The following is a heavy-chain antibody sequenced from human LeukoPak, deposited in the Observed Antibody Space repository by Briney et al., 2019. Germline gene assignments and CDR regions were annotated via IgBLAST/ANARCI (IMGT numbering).Heavy chain of an antibody. V-gene: IGHV3-30*02. CDR2: IRYDGNNK. J-gene: IGHJ4*02. D-gene: IGHD2-2*01. CDR1: GFTFSTYG. Sequence: GGSLRLSCAASGFTFSTYGMHWVRQAPGKGLEWVAFIRYDGNNKYYADFVKGRFTISRDNSKNTLYLHMNSLRTEDTAVYYCAKIEGKYQLANVPDHWGQGTLVAVSS. CDR3: AKIEGKYQLANVPDH.